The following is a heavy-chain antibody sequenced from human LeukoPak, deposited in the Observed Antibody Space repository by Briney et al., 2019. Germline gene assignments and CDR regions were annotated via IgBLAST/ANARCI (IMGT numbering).Heavy chain of an antibody. CDR1: GFTFRSYT. Sequence: KPGGSLRLSCAASGFTFRSYTMSWVRHAPGKGLEWVSSITFSSTYIYYADSVNGLITISRDNAKNSLYLQMNSLRAEDTAVYYCARDKYFGITMVRGDFDYWGQGTLVTVSS. J-gene: IGHJ4*02. CDR2: ITFSSTYI. CDR3: ARDKYFGITMVRGDFDY. D-gene: IGHD3-10*01. V-gene: IGHV3-21*01.